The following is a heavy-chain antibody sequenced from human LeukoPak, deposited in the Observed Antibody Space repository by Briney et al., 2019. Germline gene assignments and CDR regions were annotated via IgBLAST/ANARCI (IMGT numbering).Heavy chain of an antibody. Sequence: ASVKGSCKASGYSFINYGITWVRQAAGQGLEWMGWSSPYNGKTNYAQKFQGRVTMTTETSTNTAYMELRSLRSDDTAVHYCARGCIDIVTVPVPNWFDPWGQGTLVTVSS. J-gene: IGHJ5*02. V-gene: IGHV1-18*01. CDR1: GYSFINYG. D-gene: IGHD2-15*01. CDR2: SSPYNGKT. CDR3: ARGCIDIVTVPVPNWFDP.